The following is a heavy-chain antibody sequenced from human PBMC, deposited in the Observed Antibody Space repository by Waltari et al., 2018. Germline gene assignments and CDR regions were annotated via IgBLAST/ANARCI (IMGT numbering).Heavy chain of an antibody. V-gene: IGHV3-23*01. CDR2: INDRGDIT. CDR1: GFPFSRFA. J-gene: IGHJ4*02. CDR3: ATRNYLDS. Sequence: EMQLLESGGGLVQPGWSLRLACAASGFPFSRFAMNWVRQAPGKGLEWVSIINDRGDITNTADSLKGRFTVSRDNSRDTLYLHMNNLTAEDTAVYYCATRNYLDSWGRGALVTVSS.